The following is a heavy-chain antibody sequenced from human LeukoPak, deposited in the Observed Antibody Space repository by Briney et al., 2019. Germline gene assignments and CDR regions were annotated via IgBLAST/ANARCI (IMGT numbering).Heavy chain of an antibody. Sequence: SQTLSLTCTVSGGSMSSGDYFWSWIRQPPGKGLEWIGHISYSGSTYYNPSLKSRVSISVDTSENQFSLKLRTVTAADTAVYYCARRGYCTTTSCYPPPHGMDVWGQGTTVTVSS. CDR2: ISYSGST. V-gene: IGHV4-30-4*01. CDR1: GGSMSSGDYF. CDR3: ARRGYCTTTSCYPPPHGMDV. J-gene: IGHJ6*02. D-gene: IGHD2-2*01.